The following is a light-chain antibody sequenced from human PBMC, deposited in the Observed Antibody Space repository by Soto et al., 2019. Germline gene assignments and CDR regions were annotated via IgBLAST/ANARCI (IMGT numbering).Light chain of an antibody. V-gene: IGKV1-5*01. CDR1: QSISSW. CDR3: LQDHGFPLT. CDR2: DAS. J-gene: IGKJ4*02. Sequence: DIQMTQSPSTLSASVGDRVTNTCRASQSISSWLAWYQQKPGKAPKLLIYDASSLQSEVPSRFSGSGSGTDFTLTISSLQPEDFATYFCLQDHGFPLTFGGGTKVDIK.